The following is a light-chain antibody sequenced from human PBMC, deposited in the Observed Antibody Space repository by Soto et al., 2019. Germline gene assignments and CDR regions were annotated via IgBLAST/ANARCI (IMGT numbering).Light chain of an antibody. Sequence: IQMTQSASTLSASVGDRVTITCRASQTIINWLAWYQQKPGKAPKLLIYKASTLEGEVPSRFSGSGSETEFTLTITSLQSEDFAVYFCHQYNKWPRTFGRGTKVDIK. J-gene: IGKJ1*01. CDR2: KAS. CDR1: QTIINW. V-gene: IGKV1-5*03. CDR3: HQYNKWPRT.